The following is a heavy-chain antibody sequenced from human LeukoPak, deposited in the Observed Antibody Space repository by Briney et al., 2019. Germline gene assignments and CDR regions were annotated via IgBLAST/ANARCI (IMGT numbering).Heavy chain of an antibody. D-gene: IGHD6-19*01. Sequence: GGSLRLSCAASGFTFSSYGMHWVRQAPGKGLEWVAFIRSDRTNQYYADSVKGRFTISRDNSKNTLYLQMNSLRAEDTAVYYCAKRPSGWYYFDYWGQGTLVTVSS. V-gene: IGHV3-30*02. J-gene: IGHJ4*02. CDR2: IRSDRTNQ. CDR1: GFTFSSYG. CDR3: AKRPSGWYYFDY.